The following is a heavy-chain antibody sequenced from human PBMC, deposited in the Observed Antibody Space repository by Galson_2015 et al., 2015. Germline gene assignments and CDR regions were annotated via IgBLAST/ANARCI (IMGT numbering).Heavy chain of an antibody. CDR2: MSGSGTTT. Sequence: SLRLSCAAAGFTFSNYAMNWVRQAPGKGLEWFSGMSGSGTTTYYANSVKGRFTISRDNSKNTLYLHMNSLRAEDTALYYCARACLPCSGDSCYSIHRGFDYWGQGTLVTVSS. V-gene: IGHV3-23*01. CDR3: ARACLPCSGDSCYSIHRGFDY. CDR1: GFTFSNYA. D-gene: IGHD2-15*01. J-gene: IGHJ4*02.